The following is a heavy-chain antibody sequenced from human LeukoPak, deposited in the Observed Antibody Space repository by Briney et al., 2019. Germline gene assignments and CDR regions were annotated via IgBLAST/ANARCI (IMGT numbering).Heavy chain of an antibody. CDR1: GFTFSSYA. V-gene: IGHV3-30-3*01. D-gene: IGHD1-7*01. J-gene: IGHJ4*02. CDR2: ISYDGSNK. CDR3: ARANHSWNYVFDY. Sequence: GGSLRLSCAASGFTFSSYAMHWVRQAPGKGLEWVAVISYDGSNKYYADSVKGRFTISRDNSKNTLYLQMNSLRAEDTAVYYCARANHSWNYVFDYWGQGTLVTVSS.